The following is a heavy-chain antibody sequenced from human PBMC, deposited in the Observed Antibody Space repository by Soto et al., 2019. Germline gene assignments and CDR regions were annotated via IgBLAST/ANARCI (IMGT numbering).Heavy chain of an antibody. Sequence: ASVKVSCEASGYTFTSYGISWVRQAPGQGLEWMGWISAYNGNTNYAQKLQGRVTMTTDTSTSTAYMELRSLRSDDTAVYYCARWSDYYYYMDVWGKGTTVTVSS. CDR3: ARWSDYYYYMDV. V-gene: IGHV1-18*01. J-gene: IGHJ6*03. CDR1: GYTFTSYG. CDR2: ISAYNGNT.